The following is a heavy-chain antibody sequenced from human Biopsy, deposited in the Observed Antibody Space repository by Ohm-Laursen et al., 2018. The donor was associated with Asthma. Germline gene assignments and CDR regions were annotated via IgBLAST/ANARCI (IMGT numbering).Heavy chain of an antibody. D-gene: IGHD3-3*02. Sequence: SLRLSCAASGFSFGSFGMHWVRQVPGKGPEWVALISFDGRYEYYADSLKGRFTISRDNAKNSLYLQMNSLRAEDTAVYYCARTFHFWSPYHAEHYQLWGQGTLVTVSS. CDR1: GFSFGSFG. J-gene: IGHJ1*01. V-gene: IGHV3-30*03. CDR2: ISFDGRYE. CDR3: ARTFHFWSPYHAEHYQL.